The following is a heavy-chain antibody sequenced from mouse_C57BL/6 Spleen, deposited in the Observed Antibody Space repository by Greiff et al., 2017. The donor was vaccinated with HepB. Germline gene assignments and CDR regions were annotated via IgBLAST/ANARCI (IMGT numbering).Heavy chain of an antibody. CDR3: TPYGNYGAY. J-gene: IGHJ3*01. V-gene: IGHV14-4*01. CDR1: GFNIKDDY. D-gene: IGHD2-1*01. Sequence: EVQLQQSGAELVRPGASVKLSCTASGFNIKDDYMHWVKQRPEQGLEWIGWIDPENGDTEYASKFQGKATITADKSSNTAYLQLSSLTSEDTAVYYCTPYGNYGAYWGQGTLVTVSA. CDR2: IDPENGDT.